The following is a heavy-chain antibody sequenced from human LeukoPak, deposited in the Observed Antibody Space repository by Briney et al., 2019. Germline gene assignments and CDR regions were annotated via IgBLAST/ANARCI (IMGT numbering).Heavy chain of an antibody. CDR2: IYYSGST. J-gene: IGHJ6*04. V-gene: IGHV4-39*01. CDR1: GGSIRSSTDY. D-gene: IGHD3-10*01. Sequence: SETLSLTCTVSGGSIRSSTDYWGWIRQPPGKELEWIGSIYYSGSTYYNPSLKSRVTISVDTSKNQFSLKLSSVTAADTAVYYCARHPDVISMVWGKGTTVTISS. CDR3: ARHPDVISMV.